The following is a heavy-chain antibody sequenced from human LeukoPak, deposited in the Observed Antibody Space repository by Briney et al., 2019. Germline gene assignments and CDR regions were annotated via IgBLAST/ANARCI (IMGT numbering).Heavy chain of an antibody. D-gene: IGHD1-26*01. V-gene: IGHV4-34*01. Sequence: SETLSLTFAVYGGSFSDYYCWWLRQPPGKRLAWIGEINHSGNTNCYPSRKSRDTISVDTSKNLHSLKLSSADAADTAGYCCARQVYSGSYAGINTWGQGTLVTVSS. CDR2: INHSGNT. J-gene: IGHJ4*02. CDR3: ARQVYSGSYAGINT. CDR1: GGSFSDYY.